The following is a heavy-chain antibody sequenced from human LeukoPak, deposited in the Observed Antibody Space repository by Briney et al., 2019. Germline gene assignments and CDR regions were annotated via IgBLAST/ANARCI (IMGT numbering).Heavy chain of an antibody. CDR2: IKEDGREK. CDR1: GFTFSTYW. V-gene: IGHV3-7*01. CDR3: ARGSRPEVATILYDN. D-gene: IGHD5-12*01. J-gene: IGHJ4*02. Sequence: GGSLRLSCAASGFTFSTYWMGWVRQAPGKGLEWVAKIKEDGREKYYLDSVKGRFTISTDNAQNSLHLEMNSLRAEDTAVYYCARGSRPEVATILYDNWGQGTLITVSP.